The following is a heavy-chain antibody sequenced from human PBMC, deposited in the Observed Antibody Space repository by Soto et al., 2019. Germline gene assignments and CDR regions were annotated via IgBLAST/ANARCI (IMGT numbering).Heavy chain of an antibody. J-gene: IGHJ4*02. CDR3: ARDRGYLVAAAGIFDY. V-gene: IGHV3-33*01. CDR2: IWYDGSNK. D-gene: IGHD6-13*01. Sequence: GGSLRLSCAASGFTFSSYGMHWVRQAPGKGLEWVAVIWYDGSNKYYADSVKGRFTISRDNSKNTLYLQMNSLRAEDTAVYYCARDRGYLVAAAGIFDYWGQETLVTVSS. CDR1: GFTFSSYG.